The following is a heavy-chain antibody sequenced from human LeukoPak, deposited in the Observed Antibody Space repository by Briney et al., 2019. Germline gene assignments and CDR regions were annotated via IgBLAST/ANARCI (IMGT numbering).Heavy chain of an antibody. CDR2: INQDGSEI. J-gene: IGHJ4*02. D-gene: IGHD3-3*01. CDR1: GFTFSNYW. V-gene: IGHV3-7*04. CDR3: AKDPPFFWSDDDYFDS. Sequence: GGSLRLSCAASGFTFSNYWMSWVRQAPGKGLEWLANINQDGSEIYYVDSVKGRFTISRDNGKNSLYLQINSLRADDTAVYYCAKDPPFFWSDDDYFDSWGQGTLVTVSS.